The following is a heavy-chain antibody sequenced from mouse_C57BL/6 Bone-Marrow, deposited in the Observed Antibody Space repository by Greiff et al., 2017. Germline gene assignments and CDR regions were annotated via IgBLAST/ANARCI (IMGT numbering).Heavy chain of an antibody. CDR2: FHPYNDDT. J-gene: IGHJ1*03. D-gene: IGHD1-1*01. CDR3: ARRITTVVDWYFDV. CDR1: GYTFTTYP. Sequence: VQGVESGAELVKPGASVKMSCKASGYTFTTYPIEWMKQNHGKSLEWIGNFHPYNDDTKYNEKFKGKATLTVEKSSSTVYLELSRLTSDDSAVYYCARRITTVVDWYFDVWGTGTTVTVSS. V-gene: IGHV1-47*01.